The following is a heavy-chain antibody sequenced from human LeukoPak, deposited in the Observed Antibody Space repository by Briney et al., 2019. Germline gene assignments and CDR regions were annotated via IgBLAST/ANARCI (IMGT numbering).Heavy chain of an antibody. Sequence: PSETLSLTCAVYGGSFSGYYWSWIRQPPGQGLEWIGEINHSGSTNYNPSLKSRVTISVDTSKNQFSLKLSSVTAADTAVYYCARAMIVVVSAFDIWGQGTMVTVSS. CDR1: GGSFSGYY. D-gene: IGHD3-22*01. V-gene: IGHV4-34*01. CDR2: INHSGST. CDR3: ARAMIVVVSAFDI. J-gene: IGHJ3*02.